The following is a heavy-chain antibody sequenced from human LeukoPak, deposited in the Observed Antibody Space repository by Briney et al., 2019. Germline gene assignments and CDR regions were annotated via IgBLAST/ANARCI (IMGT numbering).Heavy chain of an antibody. V-gene: IGHV1-2*02. J-gene: IGHJ6*04. CDR1: GYTFTGYH. CDR3: ARDLYFGSGSSYGMDV. CDR2: INPSSGGT. Sequence: ASVKVSCKASGYTFTGYHMHWVRQAPGQGLEWMGWINPSSGGTNYAQKFQGRVTMTRDTSISTAYMELSRLKSDDTAVYYCARDLYFGSGSSYGMDVWGKGTTVTVSS. D-gene: IGHD3-10*01.